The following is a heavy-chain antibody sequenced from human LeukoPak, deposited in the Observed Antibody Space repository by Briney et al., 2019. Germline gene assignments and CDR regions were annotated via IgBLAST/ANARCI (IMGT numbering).Heavy chain of an antibody. V-gene: IGHV3-48*04. CDR2: ISSSGSTI. D-gene: IGHD3-22*01. J-gene: IGHJ4*02. CDR1: GFTFSSYG. Sequence: PGRSLRLSCAASGFTFSSYGMHWVRQAPGKELEWVSYISSSGSTIYYADSVKGRFTISRDNAKNSLYLQMNSLRAEDTAVYYCARMGYDSSGYYSYYFDYWGQGTLVTVSS. CDR3: ARMGYDSSGYYSYYFDY.